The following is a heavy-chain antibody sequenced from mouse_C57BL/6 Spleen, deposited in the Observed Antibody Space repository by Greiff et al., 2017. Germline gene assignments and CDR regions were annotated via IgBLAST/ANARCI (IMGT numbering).Heavy chain of an antibody. D-gene: IGHD2-4*01. J-gene: IGHJ3*01. Sequence: QVQLQQPGAELVKPGASVKLSCKASGYTFTSYWMHWVKQRPGQGLEWIGMIHPNSGSTNYNEKFKSKATLTVDKSSSTAYMQLSSLTSEDSAVYSCARIYYDYDWFAYWGQGTLVTVSA. CDR2: IHPNSGST. V-gene: IGHV1-64*01. CDR1: GYTFTSYW. CDR3: ARIYYDYDWFAY.